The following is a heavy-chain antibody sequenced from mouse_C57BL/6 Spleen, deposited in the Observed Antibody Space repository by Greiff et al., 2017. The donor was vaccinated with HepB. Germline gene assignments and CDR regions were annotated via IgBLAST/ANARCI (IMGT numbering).Heavy chain of an antibody. CDR1: GYAFSSYW. CDR3: ARTGYGSSYYFDY. J-gene: IGHJ2*01. V-gene: IGHV1-80*01. Sequence: VQGVESGAELVKPGASVKISCKASGYAFSSYWMNWVKQRPGKGLEWIGQIYPGDGDTNYNGKFKGKATLTADKSSSTAYMQLSSLTSEDSAVYFCARTGYGSSYYFDYWGQGTTLTVSS. CDR2: IYPGDGDT. D-gene: IGHD1-1*01.